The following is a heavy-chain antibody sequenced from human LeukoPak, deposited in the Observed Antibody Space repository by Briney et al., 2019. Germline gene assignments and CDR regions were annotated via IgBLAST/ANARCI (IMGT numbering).Heavy chain of an antibody. Sequence: ASVKVSCKASGGTFSSYAVSWVRQAPGQGLEWMGRIIPILGIANYAQKFQGRVTITADKSTSTAYMELSSLRSEDTAVYYCARVSMATTYYFDYWGQGTLVTVSS. CDR1: GGTFSSYA. CDR2: IIPILGIA. J-gene: IGHJ4*02. V-gene: IGHV1-69*04. CDR3: ARVSMATTYYFDY. D-gene: IGHD5-24*01.